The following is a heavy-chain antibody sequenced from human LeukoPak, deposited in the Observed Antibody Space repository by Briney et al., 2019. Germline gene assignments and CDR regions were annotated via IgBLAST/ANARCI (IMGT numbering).Heavy chain of an antibody. D-gene: IGHD5-24*01. V-gene: IGHV1-46*01. Sequence: ASVKVSCKASGYTFTSYYMHWVRQAPGKGLEWTGIINPGGTSTSYAQKFQGRVTMTRDTSTSTVYMELSSLRSEDTAVYYCARDPSDSYNPWSAFDIWGQGTMVTVSS. J-gene: IGHJ3*02. CDR1: GYTFTSYY. CDR2: INPGGTST. CDR3: ARDPSDSYNPWSAFDI.